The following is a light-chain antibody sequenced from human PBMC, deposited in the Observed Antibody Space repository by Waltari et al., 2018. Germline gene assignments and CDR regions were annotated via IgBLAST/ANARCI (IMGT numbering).Light chain of an antibody. Sequence: EIVMTQSPATLSVSPGERATLSCRASQSVSINLAWYQQKPGQATRLLIYGASTRSTGIPARFSGSGSGTEFTLTISSMQSEDFAVYYCQQYNNWPPVTFGGGTKVEIK. CDR2: GAS. V-gene: IGKV3-15*01. J-gene: IGKJ4*01. CDR3: QQYNNWPPVT. CDR1: QSVSIN.